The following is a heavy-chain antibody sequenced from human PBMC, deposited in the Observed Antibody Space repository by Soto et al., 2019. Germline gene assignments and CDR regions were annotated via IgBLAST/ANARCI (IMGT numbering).Heavy chain of an antibody. CDR3: ATISGYFEY. J-gene: IGHJ4*02. V-gene: IGHV3-23*01. CDR2: ITATGDRT. D-gene: IGHD3-3*02. Sequence: GGSLRLSCADSGFSFSSYSMSWVRQTPGKGLEWVAAITATGDRTYYADSVTGRFTISRDNSKKTHYLQMTSLRAEDTAMYYCATISGYFEYWGQGT. CDR1: GFSFSSYS.